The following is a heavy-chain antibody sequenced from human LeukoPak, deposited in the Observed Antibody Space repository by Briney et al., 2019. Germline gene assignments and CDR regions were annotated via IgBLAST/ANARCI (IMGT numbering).Heavy chain of an antibody. CDR2: INPSRGST. CDR1: GYTFTSYY. CDR3: ARDGGDGYKANWFDT. J-gene: IGHJ5*02. V-gene: IGHV1-46*01. D-gene: IGHD5-24*01. Sequence: EASVKVACKASGYTFTSYYMHWVRQAPGQGLEWMGLINPSRGSTSQAQTFQGRVTMTRDMSTSTVSMELSSLRSEDTAVYYCARDGGDGYKANWFDTWGQGTLVTVSS.